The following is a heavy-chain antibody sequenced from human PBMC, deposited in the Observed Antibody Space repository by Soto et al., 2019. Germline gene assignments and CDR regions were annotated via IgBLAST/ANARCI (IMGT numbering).Heavy chain of an antibody. J-gene: IGHJ6*02. CDR2: IDHSGST. Sequence: KTSETLSLTCAVHRGSFNSYSWTWIRQPPGKGLEWIGEIDHSGSTTYNPSLKSRIIMSVDTSKNQFSLNVSSMTAADTAVYYCARGLRYSGMDVWGQGTTVTVSS. V-gene: IGHV4-34*01. CDR1: RGSFNSYS. CDR3: ARGLRYSGMDV.